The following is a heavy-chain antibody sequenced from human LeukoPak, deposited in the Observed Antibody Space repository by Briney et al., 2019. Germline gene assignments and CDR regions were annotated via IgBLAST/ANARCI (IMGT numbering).Heavy chain of an antibody. D-gene: IGHD1-26*01. V-gene: IGHV3-23*01. Sequence: GGSLRLSCVASGFTYTNHGMGWVRQAPGKGLEWVSAIDPSGDGTYYADSVKGRFTVSRDNSKNMVYLQMSSLRVEDTAIYYCAKKNGSYYYFDYWGQGTLVTVSS. CDR1: GFTYTNHG. CDR2: IDPSGDGT. CDR3: AKKNGSYYYFDY. J-gene: IGHJ4*02.